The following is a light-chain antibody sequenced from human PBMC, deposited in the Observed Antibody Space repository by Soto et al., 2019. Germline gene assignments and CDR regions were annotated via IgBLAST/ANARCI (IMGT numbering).Light chain of an antibody. Sequence: EIVLTQSPGTLSLSPGERATLSCRASQSVSSSYFAWYQQKPGQAPRLIIYGASSRTTGIPDRFSGSGSGTDFTLTISRLEPEDFAVYYCQQYGSSPPYTFGQGTKLGIK. CDR3: QQYGSSPPYT. CDR2: GAS. J-gene: IGKJ2*01. CDR1: QSVSSSY. V-gene: IGKV3-20*01.